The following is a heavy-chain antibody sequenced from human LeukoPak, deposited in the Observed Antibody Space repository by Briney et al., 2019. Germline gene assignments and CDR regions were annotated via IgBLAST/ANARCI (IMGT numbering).Heavy chain of an antibody. CDR1: GFTFSSYG. D-gene: IGHD3-22*01. CDR2: ISYDGSNK. V-gene: IGHV3-30*18. J-gene: IGHJ4*02. Sequence: PGGSLRLSCAASGFTFSSYGMHWVRQAPGKGLEWVAVISYDGSNKYYADSVKGRFTISRDNSKNTLYLQMNSLRAEDTAAYYCAKDDGYYDSSGYPDYWGQGTLVTVSS. CDR3: AKDDGYYDSSGYPDY.